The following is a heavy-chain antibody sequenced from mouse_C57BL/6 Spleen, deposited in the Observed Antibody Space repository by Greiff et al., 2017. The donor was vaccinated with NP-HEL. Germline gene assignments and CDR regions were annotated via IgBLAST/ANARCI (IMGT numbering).Heavy chain of an antibody. Sequence: QVQLQQPGAELVMPGASVKLSCKASGYTFTSYWMHWVKQRPGQGLEWIGEIDPSDSYTNYNQKFKGKSTLTVDKSSSTAYMQLSSLTSEDSAVYYCARADTTVLDYWGKGTTLTVSS. J-gene: IGHJ2*01. CDR1: GYTFTSYW. D-gene: IGHD1-1*01. V-gene: IGHV1-69*01. CDR3: ARADTTVLDY. CDR2: IDPSDSYT.